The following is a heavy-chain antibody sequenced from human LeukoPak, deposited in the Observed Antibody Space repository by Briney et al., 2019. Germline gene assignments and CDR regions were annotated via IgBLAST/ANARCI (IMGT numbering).Heavy chain of an antibody. J-gene: IGHJ4*02. CDR1: GGAICSGEHF. CDR2: IYYSGSP. Sequence: PSGSLSLTCTVSGGAICSGEHFWDWIRQPPGKGLGWIGSIYYSGSPYYTPSLKSRVTISADTSKHQFSLNLTSVTAADTAVYYCARGLEWLLLNRYFDYWGQGTLVTVSS. CDR3: ARGLEWLLLNRYFDY. V-gene: IGHV4-30-4*08. D-gene: IGHD3-3*01.